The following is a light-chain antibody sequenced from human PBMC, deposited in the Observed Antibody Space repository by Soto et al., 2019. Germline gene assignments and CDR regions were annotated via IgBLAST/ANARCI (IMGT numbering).Light chain of an antibody. CDR2: GAS. CDR3: QQYESPIT. V-gene: IGKV3-20*01. J-gene: IGKJ5*01. CDR1: QSVSSSY. Sequence: EIVLTQSPGTLSLSPGERATLSCRASQSVSSSYLAWYQQKPGQAPRLLIYGASSRATGIPDRFSGSGSGTDFALTISRLEPEDFAVYYCQQYESPITLGQGTLLEIK.